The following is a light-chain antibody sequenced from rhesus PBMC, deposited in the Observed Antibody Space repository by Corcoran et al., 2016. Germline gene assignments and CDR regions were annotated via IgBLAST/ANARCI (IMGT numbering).Light chain of an antibody. CDR3: LQDYSSPFT. CDR1: QAINKA. Sequence: DIQMTQSPSSLSASVGDRVTVTCRASQAINKALSWFQQKPGKAPTLLIFAASTLQTGVSSRFSGRGAGTDYTLTISSLQPEDVATYYCLQDYSSPFTFGPGTKLDIK. J-gene: IGKJ3*01. V-gene: IGKV1-94*01. CDR2: AAS.